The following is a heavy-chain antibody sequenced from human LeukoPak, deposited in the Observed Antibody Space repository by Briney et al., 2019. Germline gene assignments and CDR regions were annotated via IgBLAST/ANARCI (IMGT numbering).Heavy chain of an antibody. Sequence: GGSLRLSCAASGFTFSSYWMSWVRQAPGKGLEWVAVISYDGSNKYYADSVKGRFTISRDNSKNTLYLQMNSLRAEDTAVYYCAKDMFYYYGSGSYSGAFDIWGQGTMVTVSS. J-gene: IGHJ3*02. V-gene: IGHV3-30*18. CDR3: AKDMFYYYGSGSYSGAFDI. CDR1: GFTFSSYW. D-gene: IGHD3-10*01. CDR2: ISYDGSNK.